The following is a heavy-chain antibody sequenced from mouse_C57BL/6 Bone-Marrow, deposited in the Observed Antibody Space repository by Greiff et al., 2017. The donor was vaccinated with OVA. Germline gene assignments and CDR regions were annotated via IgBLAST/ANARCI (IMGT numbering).Heavy chain of an antibody. Sequence: QVQLQQSGAELVKPGASVKISCKASGYAFSSYWMNWVKQRPGQGLEWIGQIYPGDGDTNYNGKFKGKATLTADKSSSPAYLQLSSLTSEDSAVYFCARETDYDANDYWGQGTSVTVSS. V-gene: IGHV1-80*01. CDR1: GYAFSSYW. J-gene: IGHJ4*01. CDR3: ARETDYDANDY. CDR2: IYPGDGDT.